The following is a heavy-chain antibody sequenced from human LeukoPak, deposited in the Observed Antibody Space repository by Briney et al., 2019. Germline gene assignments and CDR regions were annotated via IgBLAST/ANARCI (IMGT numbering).Heavy chain of an antibody. Sequence: GGSLRLSCAASGFTFSSYVMSWVRQAPGKGLEWVSAISGSGGSTYYADSVKGRFTISRDNSKNTLYLQMNSLRAEDTAVYYCARDKEYRGGWFDPWGQGTLVTVSS. CDR1: GFTFSSYV. CDR2: ISGSGGST. V-gene: IGHV3-23*01. J-gene: IGHJ5*02. CDR3: ARDKEYRGGWFDP. D-gene: IGHD2/OR15-2a*01.